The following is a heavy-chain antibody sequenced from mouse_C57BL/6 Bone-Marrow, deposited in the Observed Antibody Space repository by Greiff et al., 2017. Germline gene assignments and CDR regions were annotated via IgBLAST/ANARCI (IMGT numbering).Heavy chain of an antibody. CDR1: GFTFSDFY. V-gene: IGHV7-1*01. D-gene: IGHD1-1*01. CDR2: SRNKANDYTT. J-gene: IGHJ4*01. CDR3: ARDADYGSSPYYAMDY. Sequence: EVKLVASGGGLVQSGRSLRLSCATSGFTFSDFYMEWVRQAPGKGLEWIAASRNKANDYTTEYSASVTGRFIVSRDTSQSILYLRMNALRAEDTAIYYCARDADYGSSPYYAMDYWGQGTSVTVSS.